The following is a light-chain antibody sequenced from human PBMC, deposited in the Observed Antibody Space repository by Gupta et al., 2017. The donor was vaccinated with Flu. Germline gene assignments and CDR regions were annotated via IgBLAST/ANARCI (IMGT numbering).Light chain of an antibody. V-gene: IGLV1-44*01. J-gene: IGLJ2*01. Sequence: QALLTHPPSASGTPGQRVTISCSGSSSNIGSNTVTWYQQLPGTAPKLLIYRNNQRPSGVPDRFSGSKSGTSATLDITGLQSEDEAVYYCAAWDDSLNGPVFGGGTKLTVL. CDR3: AAWDDSLNGPV. CDR2: RNN. CDR1: SSNIGSNT.